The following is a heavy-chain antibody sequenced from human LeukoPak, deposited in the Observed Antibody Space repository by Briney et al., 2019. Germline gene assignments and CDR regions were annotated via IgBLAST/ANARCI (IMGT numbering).Heavy chain of an antibody. CDR1: GFTFSSYS. D-gene: IGHD4-17*01. CDR3: AREIGGYGDYPLDF. V-gene: IGHV3-21*01. J-gene: IGHJ4*02. CDR2: ISSSSSYI. Sequence: GGSLRLSCAASGFTFSSYSMNWVRQAPGKGLEWVSSISSSSSYIYYADSVKGRFTISRDNAKNSLYLQMNSLRAEDTAVYHCAREIGGYGDYPLDFWGQGTLVTVPS.